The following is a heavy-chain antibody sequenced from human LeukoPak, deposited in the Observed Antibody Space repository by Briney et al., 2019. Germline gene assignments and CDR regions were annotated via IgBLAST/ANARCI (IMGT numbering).Heavy chain of an antibody. D-gene: IGHD2-15*01. CDR2: IIPIFGTA. V-gene: IGHV1-69*06. CDR3: AREGGHCSGGSCYFDY. J-gene: IGHJ4*02. Sequence: GASVKVSCKASGGTFSSYAISWVRQAPGQGLEWMGGIIPIFGTANYAQKFQGRVTITADKSTSTAYMELSSLRSEDTAVYYCAREGGHCSGGSCYFDYWAREPWSPSPQ. CDR1: GGTFSSYA.